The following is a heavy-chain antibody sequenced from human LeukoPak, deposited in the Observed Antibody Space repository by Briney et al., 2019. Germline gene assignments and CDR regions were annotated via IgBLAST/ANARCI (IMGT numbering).Heavy chain of an antibody. CDR3: ARDDSSGYYYPHFDY. D-gene: IGHD3-22*01. J-gene: IGHJ4*02. CDR1: GGSISSYY. V-gene: IGHV4-59*01. CDR2: IYYSGST. Sequence: SETLSLTCTVSGGSISSYYWSWIRQPPGKGLEWIGYIYYSGSTNYNPSLKSRVTISVDTSKNQFSLKLSSVTAADTAVYYCARDDSSGYYYPHFDYWGQGTLVTVSS.